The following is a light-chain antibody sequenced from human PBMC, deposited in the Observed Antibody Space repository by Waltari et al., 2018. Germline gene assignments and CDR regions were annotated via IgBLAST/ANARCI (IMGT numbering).Light chain of an antibody. J-gene: IGKJ1*01. CDR3: QQYNNWPPGT. CDR2: GAS. CDR1: QSVSSN. V-gene: IGKV3-15*01. Sequence: EIVMTQSPATLSVSPGERATLSCRASQSVSSNLAWYQQKPGQAPRLLIYGASTRAPGIPARFSGSGSGTELTLTISSLQSEDFAVYYCQQYNNWPPGTFGQGTKVEI.